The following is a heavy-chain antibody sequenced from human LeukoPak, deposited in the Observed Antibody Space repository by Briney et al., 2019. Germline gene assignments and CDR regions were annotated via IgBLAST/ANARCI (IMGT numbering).Heavy chain of an antibody. D-gene: IGHD1-26*01. J-gene: IGHJ4*02. Sequence: ASVKVSCKASGYTFTSYGISWVRQAPGQGLEWMGWISAYNGNTNYAQKLQGRVTMTTDTSTSTAYMELRSLRSDDTAVYHCARDQRVGATGLEDYWGQGTLVTVSS. CDR1: GYTFTSYG. CDR2: ISAYNGNT. V-gene: IGHV1-18*04. CDR3: ARDQRVGATGLEDY.